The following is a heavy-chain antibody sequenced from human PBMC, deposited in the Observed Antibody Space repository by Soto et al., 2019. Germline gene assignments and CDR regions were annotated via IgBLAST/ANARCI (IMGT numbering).Heavy chain of an antibody. CDR3: ARDSFSHFGSFLGPFDY. J-gene: IGHJ4*02. CDR2: VSIGGST. Sequence: PRESLRLSCAAAGFPFSSYAMGWVRQGPGQGLEWVAVVSIGGSTHYADSVRGRFTISRDNSKNTLYLQMNSLRAEDTAVYYCARDSFSHFGSFLGPFDYWGQGILVTVFS. D-gene: IGHD3-10*01. V-gene: IGHV3-23*01. CDR1: GFPFSSYA.